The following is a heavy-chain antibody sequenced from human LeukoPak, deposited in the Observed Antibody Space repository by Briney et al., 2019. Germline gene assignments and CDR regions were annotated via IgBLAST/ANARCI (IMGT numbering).Heavy chain of an antibody. V-gene: IGHV3-23*01. J-gene: IGHJ4*02. CDR3: AKQYSGGWYYFDY. D-gene: IGHD6-19*01. Sequence: PGGSLRLSCAATGFTFSSYAMTWVRQAPGKGLEWVSAIGGSTYYADSVKGRFTISRDNSENTLHLQMNSLRAEDTAVYYCAKQYSGGWYYFDYWGQGTLVTVSS. CDR2: IGGST. CDR1: GFTFSSYA.